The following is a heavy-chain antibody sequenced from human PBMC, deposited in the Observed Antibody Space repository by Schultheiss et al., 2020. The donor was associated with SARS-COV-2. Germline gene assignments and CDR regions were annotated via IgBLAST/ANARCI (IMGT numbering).Heavy chain of an antibody. D-gene: IGHD4-23*01. Sequence: SQTLSLTCTVSGGSISSGGYYWSWIRQPAGKGLEWIGRIYTSGSTNYNPSLKSRVTMSVDTSKNQFSLKLSSVTAADTAVYYCARKDGGQILNWGQGTLVTVSS. CDR1: GGSISSGGYY. V-gene: IGHV4-61*02. J-gene: IGHJ4*02. CDR3: ARKDGGQILN. CDR2: IYTSGST.